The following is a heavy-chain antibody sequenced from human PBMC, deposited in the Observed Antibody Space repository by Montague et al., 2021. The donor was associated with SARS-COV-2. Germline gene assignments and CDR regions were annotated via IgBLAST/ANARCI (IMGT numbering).Heavy chain of an antibody. CDR2: IYYSGST. V-gene: IGHV4-39*01. CDR1: GGSISSSGYY. D-gene: IGHD3-22*01. J-gene: IGHJ3*02. Sequence: SETLFLTCTVSGGSISSSGYYWGWIRQPPGKGLEWIGSIYYSGSTYYNPSLKSRVTISVDTSKNQFSLKLSSVTAADTAVYYCARFPTSYYYDSKAAPATPDAFDIWGQGTMVTVSS. CDR3: ARFPTSYYYDSKAAPATPDAFDI.